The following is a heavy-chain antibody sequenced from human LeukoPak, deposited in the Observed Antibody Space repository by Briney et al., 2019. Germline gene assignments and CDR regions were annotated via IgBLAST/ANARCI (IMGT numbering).Heavy chain of an antibody. J-gene: IGHJ4*02. CDR1: GGSISSGDYY. CDR2: IYYSGST. Sequence: TPSETLSLTCTVSGGSISSGDYYWSWIRQPPGKGLEWIGYIYYSGSTYYNPSLKSRVTISVDTSKNQFSLKLSSVTAADTAVYYCARHSFPYYYGSGSHQGGFDYWGQGTLVTVSS. CDR3: ARHSFPYYYGSGSHQGGFDY. V-gene: IGHV4-30-4*08. D-gene: IGHD3-10*01.